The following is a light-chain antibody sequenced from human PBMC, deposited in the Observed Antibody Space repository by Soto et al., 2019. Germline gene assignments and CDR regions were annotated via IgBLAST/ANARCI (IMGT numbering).Light chain of an antibody. J-gene: IGKJ3*01. CDR3: QHYDNLPPFI. V-gene: IGKV1-33*01. CDR1: QDIRKY. Sequence: DIQMTQSPSSLSASVGDRVTITCQASQDIRKYLNWYQQKPGRAPKLLIYGASNLETGVPSRFSGSGYGTDFTFTISSLQPEDIATYYCQHYDNLPPFIFGPGTKVAIK. CDR2: GAS.